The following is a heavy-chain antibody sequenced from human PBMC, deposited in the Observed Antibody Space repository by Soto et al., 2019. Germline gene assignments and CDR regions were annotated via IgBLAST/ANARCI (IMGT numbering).Heavy chain of an antibody. J-gene: IGHJ6*02. CDR2: IIPLSGTA. Sequence: SVKVSCKASGGTFSNYAISWVRQAPGQGLEWMGGIIPLSGTANYAQKFQGRVTITADDSTSTAYMELRSLRSEDTAIYYCASDYAVADTYYYGMDVWGQGTTVTVSS. CDR3: ASDYAVADTYYYGMDV. D-gene: IGHD6-19*01. CDR1: GGTFSNYA. V-gene: IGHV1-69*13.